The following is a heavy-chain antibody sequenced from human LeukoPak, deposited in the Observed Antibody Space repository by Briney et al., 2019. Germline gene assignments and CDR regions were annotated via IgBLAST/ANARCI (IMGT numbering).Heavy chain of an antibody. CDR2: ISASGHYI. Sequence: GGSLRLSCEASGFTFRSFAMCWVRQAPGKGLEWLSGISASGHYIYQADSVKGRFTISRDNCKNTLYIEINSLRVEDTAVYYCARDGSLGVYQFYFYMDVSGKGTTVTVSS. J-gene: IGHJ6*03. CDR1: GFTFRSFA. V-gene: IGHV3-23*01. CDR3: ARDGSLGVYQFYFYMDV. D-gene: IGHD3-16*01.